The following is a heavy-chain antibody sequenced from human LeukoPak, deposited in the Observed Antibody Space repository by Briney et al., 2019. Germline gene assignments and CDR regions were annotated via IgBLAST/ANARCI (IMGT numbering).Heavy chain of an antibody. CDR2: ISSRSDYI. D-gene: IGHD2-21*02. CDR1: GFTFVGYT. J-gene: IGHJ4*02. Sequence: GGSLRLSCAASGFTFVGYTMNWVRQAPGKGLEWVASISSRSDYIYYPDSVRGRFTVSRENAKNSLSLQMNTLRAEDTATYYCTRAEASVTAFDFWGQGALVTVSS. CDR3: TRAEASVTAFDF. V-gene: IGHV3-21*01.